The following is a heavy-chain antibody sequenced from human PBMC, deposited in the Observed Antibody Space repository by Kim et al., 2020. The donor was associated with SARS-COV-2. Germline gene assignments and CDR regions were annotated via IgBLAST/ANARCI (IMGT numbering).Heavy chain of an antibody. CDR3: ASAPPKALDCMDV. CDR1: GGSFSGYY. Sequence: SETLSLTCAVYGGSFSGYYWSWIRQPPGKGLEWIGEINHSGSTNYNPSLKSRVTISVDTSKNQFSLKLSSVTAADTAVYYCASAPPKALDCMDVWVQGTT. V-gene: IGHV4-34*01. CDR2: INHSGST. J-gene: IGHJ6*02. D-gene: IGHD2-21*01.